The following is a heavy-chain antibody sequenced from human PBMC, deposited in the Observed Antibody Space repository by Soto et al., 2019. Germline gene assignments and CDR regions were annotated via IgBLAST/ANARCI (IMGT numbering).Heavy chain of an antibody. V-gene: IGHV3-48*01. CDR2: ITSSSAII. CDR3: ARDLGSGRRYFDY. Sequence: GGSLRLSCVASGFTFSPYNMNWLRQTPGKGLEWVSYITSSSAIIFYADSVKGRFTISRDNAENSLYLQMNSLRADDTAVYYCARDLGSGRRYFDYWGQGTLVTVSS. D-gene: IGHD6-19*01. J-gene: IGHJ4*02. CDR1: GFTFSPYN.